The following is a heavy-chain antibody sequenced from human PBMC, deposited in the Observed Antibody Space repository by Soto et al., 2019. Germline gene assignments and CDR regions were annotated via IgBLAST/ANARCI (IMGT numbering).Heavy chain of an antibody. J-gene: IGHJ6*03. V-gene: IGHV1-18*01. D-gene: IGHD6-6*01. Sequence: ASVKVSCKASGYAFTSYGISWVRQAPGQGREWMGWISAYNGNTNYAQKLQGRVTMTTDTSTSTAYMELRSLRSDDTAVYYCARAGSSSLFYYYYYMDVWGKGTTVTVSS. CDR1: GYAFTSYG. CDR3: ARAGSSSLFYYYYYMDV. CDR2: ISAYNGNT.